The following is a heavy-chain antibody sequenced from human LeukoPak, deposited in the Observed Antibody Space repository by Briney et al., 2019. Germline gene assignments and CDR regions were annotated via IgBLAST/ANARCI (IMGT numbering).Heavy chain of an antibody. Sequence: GGSLRLSCAASGFTFSSSGMRWVRQAPGKGLGWVAFIRDDGSEKYYADSVKGRFTISRDNSKNPLYLQMNSLRAEGTAVYYCAKDPGGYVFDFWGQGTMVTVSS. J-gene: IGHJ3*01. D-gene: IGHD5-12*01. CDR2: IRDDGSEK. V-gene: IGHV3-30*02. CDR1: GFTFSSSG. CDR3: AKDPGGYVFDF.